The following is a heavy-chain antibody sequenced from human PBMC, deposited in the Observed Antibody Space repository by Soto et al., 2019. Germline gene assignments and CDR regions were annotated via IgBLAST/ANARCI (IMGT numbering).Heavy chain of an antibody. Sequence: GESLKISCKGSGYSFTSYCIGWVRQMPGKGLEWMGIIYPGDSDTRYSPSFQGQVTISADKSISTAYLQWSSLKASDTAMYYCAGGGVRGVITRARDYYGMDVWGQGTTV. J-gene: IGHJ6*02. CDR2: IYPGDSDT. V-gene: IGHV5-51*01. CDR1: GYSFTSYC. D-gene: IGHD3-10*01. CDR3: AGGGVRGVITRARDYYGMDV.